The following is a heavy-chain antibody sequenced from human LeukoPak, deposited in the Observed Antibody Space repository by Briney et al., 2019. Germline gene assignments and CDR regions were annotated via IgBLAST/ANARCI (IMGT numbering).Heavy chain of an antibody. J-gene: IGHJ1*01. Sequence: GGSLRLSCAASGFAFSLYNMNWVRQAPGKGLEWVSCIDGSNYIYYADSVKGRFTVSRDNAKNLLYLQLNRLRAEDTAVYYCARDEGLPAGFFQHWGQGTLVTVSS. CDR3: ARDEGLPAGFFQH. CDR1: GFAFSLYN. CDR2: IDGSNYI. V-gene: IGHV3-21*01. D-gene: IGHD2-2*01.